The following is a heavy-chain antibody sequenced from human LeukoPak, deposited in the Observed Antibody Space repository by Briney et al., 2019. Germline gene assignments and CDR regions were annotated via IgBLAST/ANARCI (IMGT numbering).Heavy chain of an antibody. V-gene: IGHV1-69*04. D-gene: IGHD3-9*01. CDR1: GGTFSSYA. CDR2: IIPILGMA. CDR3: ARETPDNNWFDP. J-gene: IGHJ5*02. Sequence: GASVKVSCKASGGTFSSYAISWVRQAPGQGLEWMGRIIPILGMANYAQKFQGRVTITADKSTSTAYMELSSLRSEDTAVYYCARETPDNNWFDPWGQGTLVTVSS.